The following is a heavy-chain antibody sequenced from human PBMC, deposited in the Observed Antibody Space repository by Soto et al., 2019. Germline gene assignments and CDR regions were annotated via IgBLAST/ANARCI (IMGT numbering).Heavy chain of an antibody. V-gene: IGHV3-48*02. Sequence: GGSLRLSCAASGFSFSTYAMNWVRQAPGKGLEWVSYISSGGSTIYYADSVKGRFTISRGNAKKSLYLQMNSLRDEDTAAYYCARGGYYYYGMDVWGQGTTVTVSS. CDR2: ISSGGSTI. J-gene: IGHJ6*02. CDR1: GFSFSTYA. CDR3: ARGGYYYYGMDV.